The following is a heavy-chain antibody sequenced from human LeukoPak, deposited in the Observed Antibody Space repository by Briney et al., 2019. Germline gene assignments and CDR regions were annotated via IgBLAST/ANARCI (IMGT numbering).Heavy chain of an antibody. V-gene: IGHV4-30-2*01. CDR3: DRGRTYYDILTGPNLPVVLDY. D-gene: IGHD3-9*01. Sequence: PSETLSLTCAVSGGSISSGGYSWSWIRQPPGKGLEWIGYIYHSGSTYYNPSLKSRVTISVDRSKNQFSLKLSSVTAADTAVYYCDRGRTYYDILTGPNLPVVLDYWGQGTLVTVSS. J-gene: IGHJ4*02. CDR2: IYHSGST. CDR1: GGSISSGGYS.